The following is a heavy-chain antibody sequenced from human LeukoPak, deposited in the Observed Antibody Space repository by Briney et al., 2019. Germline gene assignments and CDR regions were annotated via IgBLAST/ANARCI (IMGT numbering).Heavy chain of an antibody. CDR3: ANGDGFDY. CDR1: GFTFSTYW. Sequence: PGGSLRLSCATSGFTFSTYWMSWVRQAPGKGLEWVANINQYGSEKYYVDPVKGRFTISRGNAKSSLYLQMNSLRADDTAVYYCANGDGFDYWGQGTLVTVSS. J-gene: IGHJ4*02. CDR2: INQYGSEK. D-gene: IGHD2-8*01. V-gene: IGHV3-7*01.